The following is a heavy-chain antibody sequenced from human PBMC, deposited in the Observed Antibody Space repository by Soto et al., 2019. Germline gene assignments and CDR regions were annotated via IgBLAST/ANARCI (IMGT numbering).Heavy chain of an antibody. Sequence: ASVKVSCKAAGYTFTSYGISWVRQAPGQGLEWMGWISAYNGNTNYAQKLQGRVTMTTDTSTSTAYMELRSLRSDDTAGYYCAGYEYSRNFGSRYSYSGMDLWRQWTPVTVSS. CDR3: AGYEYSRNFGSRYSYSGMDL. D-gene: IGHD6-6*01. V-gene: IGHV1-18*01. J-gene: IGHJ6*02. CDR2: ISAYNGNT. CDR1: GYTFTSYG.